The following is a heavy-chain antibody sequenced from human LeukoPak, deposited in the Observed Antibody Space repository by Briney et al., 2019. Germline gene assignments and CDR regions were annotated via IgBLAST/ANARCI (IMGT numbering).Heavy chain of an antibody. V-gene: IGHV3-48*03. J-gene: IGHJ6*03. CDR3: ARDHKGYSYGYRGGYYHYYYMDV. Sequence: GGSLRLSCAASGFIFSNYEINWVRQAPGKGLEWVSYITSDGTNMFYADSVKGRFTISRDNAKNSLYLQMNSPRVEDTAVYYCARDHKGYSYGYRGGYYHYYYMDVWGKGTTVTVSS. CDR2: ITSDGTNM. D-gene: IGHD5-18*01. CDR1: GFIFSNYE.